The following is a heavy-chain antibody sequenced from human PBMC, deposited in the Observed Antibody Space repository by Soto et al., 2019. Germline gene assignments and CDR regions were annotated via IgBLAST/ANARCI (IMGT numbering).Heavy chain of an antibody. CDR3: ARDGSGGTYPWFFDL. J-gene: IGHJ2*01. CDR2: ISGYNGNI. CDR1: GYTSSIYG. D-gene: IGHD1-26*01. V-gene: IGHV1-18*04. Sequence: QGQLLQSGAEVKKPGATVNVSCKASGYTSSIYGISWVRQAPGQGLEWMAWISGYNGNIKYTQKFQGRVTVATDTTPTGAYTELRSLRSDDAAVDYCARDGSGGTYPWFFDLWGRGTTVTVAS.